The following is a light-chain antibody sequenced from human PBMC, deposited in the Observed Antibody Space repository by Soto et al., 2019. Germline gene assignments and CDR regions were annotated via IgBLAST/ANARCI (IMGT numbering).Light chain of an antibody. CDR1: QSVLYSSNNKNY. CDR2: WAS. V-gene: IGKV4-1*01. CDR3: QQYYRTPALT. Sequence: DIVMTQSPDSLAVSLGERATINCKSSQSVLYSSNNKNYLAWYQQKPGQPPKLLIYWASTRESGVPDRFSGSGSGSDFTLTIRSLQAEDVAVYYCQQYYRTPALTFGGGTKVEIK. J-gene: IGKJ4*01.